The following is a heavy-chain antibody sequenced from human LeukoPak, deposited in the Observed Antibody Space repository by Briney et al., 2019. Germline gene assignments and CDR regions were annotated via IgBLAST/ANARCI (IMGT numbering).Heavy chain of an antibody. J-gene: IGHJ4*02. CDR1: GFTFSSYS. V-gene: IGHV3-21*01. CDR3: ASYDFWSGYYDY. D-gene: IGHD3-3*01. Sequence: PGGSLRLSCAASGFTFSSYSMNWVRQAPGKGLEWVSSISSSSSYIYYADSVKGRFTISRDNAKNSLYLQMKRLRAEDTAVYYCASYDFWSGYYDYWGQGTLVTVSS. CDR2: ISSSSSYI.